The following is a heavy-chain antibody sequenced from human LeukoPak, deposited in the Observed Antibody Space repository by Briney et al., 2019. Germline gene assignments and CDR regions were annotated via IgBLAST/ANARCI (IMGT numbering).Heavy chain of an antibody. CDR3: AKGLTMVLNAFDI. V-gene: IGHV3-23*01. CDR1: LFTFPTYA. Sequence: GGSLRLSFAAPLFTFPTYAMSMGRQAPGKGLEWVSLISNSGGSTWYADSVKGRFTISRDNSKNTLSLQMDSLRAEDTAVYYCAKGLTMVLNAFDICGQGTMVTVSS. J-gene: IGHJ3*02. CDR2: ISNSGGST. D-gene: IGHD4/OR15-4a*01.